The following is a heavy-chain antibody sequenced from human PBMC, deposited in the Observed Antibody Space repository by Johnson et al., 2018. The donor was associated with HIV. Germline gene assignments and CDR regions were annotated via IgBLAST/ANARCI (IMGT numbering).Heavy chain of an antibody. J-gene: IGHJ3*01. D-gene: IGHD6-13*01. CDR3: ARDGESQQLPLGDAFDV. CDR1: GFTFSDHY. Sequence: QVQLVESGGGLVKPGGSLRLSCVGSGFTFSDHYMSWVRQAPGKGLEWVSFISSSGSTIYYSDSVRGRLTISRGNSRNTLYLQMSSLRAEDTAMYYCARDGESQQLPLGDAFDVWGQGTIVTVSS. CDR2: ISSSGSTI. V-gene: IGHV3-11*04.